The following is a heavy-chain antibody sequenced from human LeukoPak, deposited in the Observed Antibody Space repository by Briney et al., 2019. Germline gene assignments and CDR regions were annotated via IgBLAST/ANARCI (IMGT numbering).Heavy chain of an antibody. CDR1: GGSISSGGYY. CDR2: IYYSGST. D-gene: IGHD3-22*01. V-gene: IGHV4-31*03. Sequence: PSETLSLTCTVSGGSISSGGYYWSWIRQHPGKGLEWIGYIYYSGSTYYNPSLKSRVTISVDTSKNQFSLKLSSVTAADTAVYYCARSSGYLYYLDYWGQGTLVTVSS. CDR3: ARSSGYLYYLDY. J-gene: IGHJ4*02.